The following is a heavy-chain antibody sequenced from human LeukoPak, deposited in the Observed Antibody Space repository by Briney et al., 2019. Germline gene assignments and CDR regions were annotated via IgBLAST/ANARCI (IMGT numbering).Heavy chain of an antibody. D-gene: IGHD2-15*01. CDR3: ARERRMGNWFDP. J-gene: IGHJ5*02. CDR1: GFTFSSYA. CDR2: ISYDGSNK. Sequence: PGRSLRLSCAASGFTFSSYAMHWVRQAPGKGLEWVAVISYDGSNKYYADSVKGRFTISRDNSKSTLYLQMNSLRAEDTAVYYCARERRMGNWFDPWGQGTLVTVSS. V-gene: IGHV3-30*01.